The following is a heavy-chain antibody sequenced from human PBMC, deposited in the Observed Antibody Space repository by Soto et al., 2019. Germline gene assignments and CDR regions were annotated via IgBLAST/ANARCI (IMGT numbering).Heavy chain of an antibody. CDR2: ISGSGGNT. V-gene: IGHV3-23*01. J-gene: IGHJ4*02. CDR3: AKVRVSYYYGSGSYGV. D-gene: IGHD3-10*01. CDR1: GFTFSSYA. Sequence: EVQLLESGGGLVQPGGSLRLSCAASGFTFSSYAMSWVRQAPGRGLEWVSTISGSGGNTYYADSVKGRFTISRDNSKNTLYLQMNSLRAEDTAVYYCAKVRVSYYYGSGSYGVWGQGTLVTVTS.